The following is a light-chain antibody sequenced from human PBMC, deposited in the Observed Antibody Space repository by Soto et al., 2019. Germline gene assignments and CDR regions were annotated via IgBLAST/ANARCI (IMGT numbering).Light chain of an antibody. J-gene: IGKJ2*01. V-gene: IGKV3-15*01. CDR1: QSISSE. CDR3: QQVHNWPLT. Sequence: EIVMTQSPATLSVSPGERATLSCRASQSISSELAWYQQKPGQPPRLLIYSASTRATGVPARFTGSGSGSEFTLTICGLQSEDFAVYYCQQVHNWPLTFGQGTRLEI. CDR2: SAS.